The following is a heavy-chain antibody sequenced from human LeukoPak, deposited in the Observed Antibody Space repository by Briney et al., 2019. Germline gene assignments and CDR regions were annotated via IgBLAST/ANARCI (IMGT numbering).Heavy chain of an antibody. Sequence: GGSLRLSCVASGFTFDDYAMHWVRQAPGKGLEWVSGISWNSGSIGYADSVKGRFTISRDNAKNSLYLQMNRLRAEYMALYYCAKGSTGTTVDYWGQGTLVTVSS. V-gene: IGHV3-9*03. CDR2: ISWNSGSI. CDR3: AKGSTGTTVDY. CDR1: GFTFDDYA. D-gene: IGHD1-7*01. J-gene: IGHJ4*02.